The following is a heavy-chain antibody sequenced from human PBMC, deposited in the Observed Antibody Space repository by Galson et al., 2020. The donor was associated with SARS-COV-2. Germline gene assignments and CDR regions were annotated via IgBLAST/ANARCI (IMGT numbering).Heavy chain of an antibody. V-gene: IGHV1-69*10. CDR3: ARQSTVDTAMVNYYYYYMDV. Sequence: SVKVSCKASGGTFSSYAISWVRQAPGQGLEWMGGIIPILGIANYAQKFQGRVTITADKSTSTAYMELSSLRSEDTAVYYCARQSTVDTAMVNYYYYYMDVWGKGTTVTVSS. CDR1: GGTFSSYA. J-gene: IGHJ6*03. D-gene: IGHD5-18*01. CDR2: IIPILGIA.